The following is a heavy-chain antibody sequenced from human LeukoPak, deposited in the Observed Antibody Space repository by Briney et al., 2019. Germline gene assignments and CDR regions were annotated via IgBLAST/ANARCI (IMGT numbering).Heavy chain of an antibody. Sequence: SSETLSLTCTVSGGSVSSGSYYWSWIRQPPGKGLEWIGYIYYSGSTNYNPSLKSRVTISVDTSKNQFSLKLSSVTAADTAVYYCARVVYAGAPYFDYWGQGTLVTVSS. CDR2: IYYSGST. CDR3: ARVVYAGAPYFDY. J-gene: IGHJ4*02. CDR1: GGSVSSGSYY. D-gene: IGHD2-8*02. V-gene: IGHV4-61*01.